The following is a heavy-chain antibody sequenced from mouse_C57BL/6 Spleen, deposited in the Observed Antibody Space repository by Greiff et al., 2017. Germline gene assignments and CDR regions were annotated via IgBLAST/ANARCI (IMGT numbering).Heavy chain of an antibody. CDR2: IYPRSGNT. Sequence: VKLQESGAELARPGASVKLSCKASGYTFTSYGISWVKQRTGQGLEWIGEIYPRSGNTYYNEKFKGKATLTADKSSSTAYMELRSLTAEDSAVYFCAREGRDYVDYWGQGATLTVSS. D-gene: IGHD3-3*01. V-gene: IGHV1-81*01. J-gene: IGHJ2*01. CDR1: GYTFTSYG. CDR3: AREGRDYVDY.